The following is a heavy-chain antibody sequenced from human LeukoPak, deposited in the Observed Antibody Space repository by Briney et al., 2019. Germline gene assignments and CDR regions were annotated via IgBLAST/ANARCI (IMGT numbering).Heavy chain of an antibody. CDR3: ARAMTTVTTSNYYYYMDV. Sequence: ASVKVSCKASGYTFTSYDINWVRQATGQGLEWMGWMNPNSGNTGYAQKFQGRVTITRNTSISTAYMELSSLRSEDTAVYYCARAMTTVTTSNYYYYMDVWGKGTTVTISS. D-gene: IGHD4-17*01. CDR1: GYTFTSYD. J-gene: IGHJ6*03. V-gene: IGHV1-8*03. CDR2: MNPNSGNT.